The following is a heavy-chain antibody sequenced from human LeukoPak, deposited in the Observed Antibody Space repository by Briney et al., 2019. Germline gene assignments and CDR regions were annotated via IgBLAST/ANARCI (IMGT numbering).Heavy chain of an antibody. CDR1: GGSISSGGYY. V-gene: IGHV4-30-2*01. Sequence: SQTLSLTCTVSGGSISSGGYYWSWIRQPPGKGLEWIGYIYHSGSTYYNPSLKSRVTISVDRSKNQFSLKLSSVTAADTAVYYCARERDPQESSGYYWGRLFDYWGQGTLVTVSS. J-gene: IGHJ4*02. CDR2: IYHSGST. CDR3: ARERDPQESSGYYWGRLFDY. D-gene: IGHD3-22*01.